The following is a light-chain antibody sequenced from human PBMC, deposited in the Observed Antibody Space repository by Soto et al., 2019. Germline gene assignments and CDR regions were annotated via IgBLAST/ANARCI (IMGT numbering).Light chain of an antibody. CDR2: AAS. Sequence: DIQMTQSPSSLSASVGDRVTITCRATQGISNYLAWYQQKPGKVPKLLIYAASTLQSGVPSRFSGSGSGTDFTLTISRLQPEDAATFYCQKYDSALGTFGQGTKVEIK. J-gene: IGKJ1*01. CDR3: QKYDSALGT. CDR1: QGISNY. V-gene: IGKV1-27*01.